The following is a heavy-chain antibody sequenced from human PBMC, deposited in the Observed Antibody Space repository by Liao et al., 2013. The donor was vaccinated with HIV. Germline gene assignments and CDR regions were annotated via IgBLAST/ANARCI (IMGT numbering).Heavy chain of an antibody. CDR2: IYTSGST. CDR3: AREYWDIVVVVAGKGDAFDI. CDR1: GGSISSGSYY. Sequence: QVQLQQRGAGLLKPSQTLSLTCTVSGGSISSGSYYWSWIRQPAGKGLEWIGRIYTSGSTNYNPSLKSRVTISVDTSKNQFSLKLSSVTASDTAVYYCAREYWDIVVVVAGKGDAFDIWGQGTMVTVSS. D-gene: IGHD2-15*01. V-gene: IGHV4-61*02. J-gene: IGHJ3*02.